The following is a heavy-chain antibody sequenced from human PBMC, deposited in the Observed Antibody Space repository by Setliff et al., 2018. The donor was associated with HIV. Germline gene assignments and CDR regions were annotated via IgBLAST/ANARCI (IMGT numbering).Heavy chain of an antibody. V-gene: IGHV3-15*01. CDR3: TRGRDPYNPTFPEDAFDI. J-gene: IGHJ3*02. Sequence: GGSLRLSCAASGFTFSNAWMSWVRQAPGKGLEWVGRIKSITDGGTTDYVAPVKGRFTISRDDSKSIDYLQMNSLKTEDTAVYYCTRGRDPYNPTFPEDAFDIWGQGTMVTVSS. D-gene: IGHD1-20*01. CDR1: GFTFSNAW. CDR2: IKSITDGGTT.